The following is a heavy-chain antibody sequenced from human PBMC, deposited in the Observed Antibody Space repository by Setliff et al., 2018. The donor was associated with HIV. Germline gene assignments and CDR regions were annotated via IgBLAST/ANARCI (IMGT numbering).Heavy chain of an antibody. V-gene: IGHV1-24*01. CDR1: GYTLTEVS. CDR2: FDPEDGET. D-gene: IGHD5-12*01. J-gene: IGHJ4*02. Sequence: VKVSCKVSGYTLTEVSMHWVRQAHGLDWMGYFDPEDGETVYAQKFQGRVTMTEDTSTGTAYMELSGLRSEDTAVYYCAIDVIGGWLRPMPDYWGPGTLVTVSS. CDR3: AIDVIGGWLRPMPDY.